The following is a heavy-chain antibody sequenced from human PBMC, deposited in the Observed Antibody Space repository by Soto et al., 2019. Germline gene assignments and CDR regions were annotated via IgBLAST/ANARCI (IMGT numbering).Heavy chain of an antibody. CDR1: GFTFSSYW. J-gene: IGHJ4*02. CDR3: ARDGSVYSYGYGA. D-gene: IGHD5-18*01. Sequence: EVQLLQSGGGFVQLGGSLRLSCAASGFTFSSYWMHWVRQVPGEGLMWVSHISSDGTKISYADSVKGRFTISRDNANSTLYLEMTSLTVYDSAVYYCARDGSVYSYGYGAWGQGTRVTVSS. V-gene: IGHV3-74*01. CDR2: ISSDGTKI.